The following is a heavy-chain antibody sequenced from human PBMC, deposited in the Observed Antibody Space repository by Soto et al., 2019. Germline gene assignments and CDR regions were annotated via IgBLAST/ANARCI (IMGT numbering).Heavy chain of an antibody. CDR3: ARDPGFDYSNYGDYYYYGMDV. D-gene: IGHD4-4*01. CDR2: ISAYNGNT. Sequence: ASVKVSCKASGYTFTSYGISWVRQAPGQGLEWMGWISAYNGNTNYAQKLQGRVTMTTDTSTSTAYMELRSLRSDDTAVYYCARDPGFDYSNYGDYYYYGMDVWGQGTTVTVSS. CDR1: GYTFTSYG. V-gene: IGHV1-18*01. J-gene: IGHJ6*02.